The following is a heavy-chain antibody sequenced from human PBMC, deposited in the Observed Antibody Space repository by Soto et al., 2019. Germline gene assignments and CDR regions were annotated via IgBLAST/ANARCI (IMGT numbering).Heavy chain of an antibody. CDR1: GYTFTSYS. CDR3: FRRWYYFDY. J-gene: IGHJ4*02. V-gene: IGHV1-3*01. D-gene: IGHD6-13*01. Sequence: SVKVSCKAAGYTFTSYSIHWVRQAPGQRLEWMGWINAGNGNTKYSQKFQGRVTITRDTSASTAYMELSSLRSEDTAVYYCFRRWYYFDYCGQGTMVTVSP. CDR2: INAGNGNT.